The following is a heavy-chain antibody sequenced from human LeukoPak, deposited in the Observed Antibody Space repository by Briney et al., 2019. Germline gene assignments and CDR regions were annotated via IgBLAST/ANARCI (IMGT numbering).Heavy chain of an antibody. V-gene: IGHV1-69*13. CDR3: ARDREFGELWSGTLRSYYYSMDV. CDR1: GGTCSSYA. CDR2: IIPIFGTA. D-gene: IGHD3-10*01. Sequence: SVKVSCKASGGTCSSYAISWVRQAPGQGLEWMGGIIPIFGTANYAQKFQGRVTITADESTSTAYMELSSLRSEDTAVNYCARDREFGELWSGTLRSYYYSMDVWGQGTTVTISS. J-gene: IGHJ6*03.